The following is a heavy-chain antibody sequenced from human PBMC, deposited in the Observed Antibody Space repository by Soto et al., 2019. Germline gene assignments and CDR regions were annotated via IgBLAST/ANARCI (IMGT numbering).Heavy chain of an antibody. CDR1: GYTFTGYY. V-gene: IGHV1-2*02. J-gene: IGHJ4*02. Sequence: ASVKVSCKASGYTFTGYYMHWVRQAPGQGLEWMGWINPNSGGTNYAQKFQGRVTMTRDTSISTAYMELSRLRSDDTAVYYCARCPPYYDFWSGYYFDYWGQGTLVTVSS. CDR3: ARCPPYYDFWSGYYFDY. CDR2: INPNSGGT. D-gene: IGHD3-3*01.